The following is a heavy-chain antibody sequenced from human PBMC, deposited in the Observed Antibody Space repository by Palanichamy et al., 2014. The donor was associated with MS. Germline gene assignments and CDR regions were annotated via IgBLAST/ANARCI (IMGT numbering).Heavy chain of an antibody. CDR3: ARVVGKDYVWGSYRTLDAFDI. CDR2: MNPNSGNT. D-gene: IGHD3-16*02. V-gene: IGHV1-8*01. CDR1: GYTFTSYD. J-gene: IGHJ3*02. Sequence: QVQLVQPGAEVKKPGASVKVSCKASGYTFTSYDINWVRQATGQGLEWMGWMNPNSGNTGYAQKFQGRVTMTRNTSISTAYMELSSLRSEDTAVYYCARVVGKDYVWGSYRTLDAFDIWGQGTMVTVSS.